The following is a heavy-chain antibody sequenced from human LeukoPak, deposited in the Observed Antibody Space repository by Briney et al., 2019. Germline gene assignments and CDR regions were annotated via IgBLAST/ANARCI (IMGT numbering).Heavy chain of an antibody. CDR3: ARPSVRKGGDDAFDI. CDR2: ISYDGTNK. J-gene: IGHJ3*02. Sequence: PGGSPRLSCAASGFSFNTYSMHWVRQAPGKGLEWVAVISYDGTNKYYADSVKGRFTISRDNSKNTLYLQMNSLRAENTAVYYCARPSVRKGGDDAFDIWGQGTMVTVSS. V-gene: IGHV3-30*14. CDR1: GFSFNTYS. D-gene: IGHD2-21*01.